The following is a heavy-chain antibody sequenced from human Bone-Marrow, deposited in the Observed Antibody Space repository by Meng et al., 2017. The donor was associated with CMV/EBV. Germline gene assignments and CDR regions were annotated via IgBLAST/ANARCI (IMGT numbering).Heavy chain of an antibody. CDR2: INEDESEK. V-gene: IGHV3-7*01. CDR1: GFTFRKYW. CDR3: ARGGGYSYGYDYYYGMDV. J-gene: IGHJ6*02. Sequence: GESLKISCAASGFTFRKYWMTWVRQAPGKGLEWVANINEDESEKYYVDSVKGRFTISRDNAEKSLYLQMNSLRAEDTAVYYCARGGGYSYGYDYYYGMDVWGQGTTVTVSS. D-gene: IGHD5-18*01.